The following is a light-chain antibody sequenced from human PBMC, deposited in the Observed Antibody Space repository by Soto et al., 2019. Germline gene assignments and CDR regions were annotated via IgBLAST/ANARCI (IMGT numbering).Light chain of an antibody. CDR3: QQYGSSPWT. Sequence: EVALTQSPVMLSLYTGEKATLSYRASQSIANNYITWNQQNPGQAPRVLIYDASTRATGIPDRFSCSGSGTDFTLTISRLEPEDSAVYYCQQYGSSPWTFGQGTKVDVK. J-gene: IGKJ1*01. CDR1: QSIANNY. CDR2: DAS. V-gene: IGKV3-20*01.